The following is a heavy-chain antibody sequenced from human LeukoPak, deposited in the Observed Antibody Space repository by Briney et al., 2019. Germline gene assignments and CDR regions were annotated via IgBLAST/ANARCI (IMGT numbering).Heavy chain of an antibody. J-gene: IGHJ4*02. D-gene: IGHD2-15*01. CDR1: GGSIISYY. CDR2: IYTSGST. V-gene: IGHV4-4*07. Sequence: SETLSLTCTVSGGSIISYYWSWIRQPAGKGLEWIGRIYTSGSTNYNPSLKSRVTMSVDTSKNQFSLKLSSVTAADTAVYYCARCYHGGSPAFDYWGQRTLVTVSS. CDR3: ARCYHGGSPAFDY.